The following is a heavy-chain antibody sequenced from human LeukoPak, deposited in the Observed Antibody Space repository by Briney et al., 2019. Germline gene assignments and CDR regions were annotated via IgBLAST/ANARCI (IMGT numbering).Heavy chain of an antibody. CDR3: ARALGNVDYSNLNY. J-gene: IGHJ4*02. Sequence: GASVKVSCKTSGYTFTSYDLNWVRQAPGQGLEWMGWINTNTGNPTYAQGFTGRFVFSLDTSVSTAYLQISSLKAEDTAVYYCARALGNVDYSNLNYWGQGTLVTVSP. D-gene: IGHD4-11*01. V-gene: IGHV7-4-1*02. CDR1: GYTFTSYD. CDR2: INTNTGNP.